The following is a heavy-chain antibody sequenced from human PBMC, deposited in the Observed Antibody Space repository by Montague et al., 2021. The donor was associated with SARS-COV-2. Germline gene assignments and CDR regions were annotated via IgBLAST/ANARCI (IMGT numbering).Heavy chain of an antibody. CDR2: IYYSGST. J-gene: IGHJ3*02. D-gene: IGHD3-22*01. CDR3: ARGGYYDYAFDI. CDR1: GGSISSYY. Sequence: SEIRSLTCTVSGGSISSYYWSWIRQPPGKGLEWIGYIYYSGSTNYNPSLKSRVTISVDTSKNQFSLKLSSVTAADTAVYYCARGGYYDYAFDIWGQGTMVTVSS. V-gene: IGHV4-59*01.